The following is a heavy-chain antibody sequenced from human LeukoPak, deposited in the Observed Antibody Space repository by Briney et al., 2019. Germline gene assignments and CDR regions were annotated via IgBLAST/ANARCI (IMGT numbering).Heavy chain of an antibody. CDR1: GFTFSSYG. J-gene: IGHJ4*02. Sequence: GGSLRLSCAASGFTFSSYGMHWVRQAPGKGLEWVAVVSYDGSNKYYADSVKGRFTISRDNSKNTLYLQMNSLRAEDTAVYYCAKDLEKWVPAAMSFDYWGQGTLVTVSS. V-gene: IGHV3-30*18. CDR3: AKDLEKWVPAAMSFDY. CDR2: VSYDGSNK. D-gene: IGHD2-2*01.